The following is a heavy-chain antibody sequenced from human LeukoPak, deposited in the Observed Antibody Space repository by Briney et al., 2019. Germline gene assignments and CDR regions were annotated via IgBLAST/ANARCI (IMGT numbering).Heavy chain of an antibody. J-gene: IGHJ4*02. CDR3: AIWSRNSLSDFDY. CDR2: ISAYNGNT. CDR1: GYTFTSFG. Sequence: ASVKVSCKASGYTFTSFGINWVRQASGQGLEWMGWISAYNGNTNYAQNLQGRVTMTTDTSTSTAYMELRSLRSDDTAVYYCAIWSRNSLSDFDYWGQGTLVTVSS. D-gene: IGHD1-7*01. V-gene: IGHV1-18*01.